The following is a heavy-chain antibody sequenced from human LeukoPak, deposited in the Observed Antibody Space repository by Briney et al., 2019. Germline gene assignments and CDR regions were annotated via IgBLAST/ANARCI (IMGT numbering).Heavy chain of an antibody. J-gene: IGHJ5*01. CDR3: AGDTHTNNWYDY. D-gene: IGHD1-26*01. CDR2: IDSGGNS. V-gene: IGHV3-53*01. CDR1: GFTVSNIY. Sequence: GGSLRLSCAVSGFTVSNIYMSWVRQAPGKGLEWVSFIDSGGNSYYADSVKGRFAISRDSSRNTLYLQMSSLRVEDTAVYYCAGDTHTNNWYDYWGQGTLVTVSS.